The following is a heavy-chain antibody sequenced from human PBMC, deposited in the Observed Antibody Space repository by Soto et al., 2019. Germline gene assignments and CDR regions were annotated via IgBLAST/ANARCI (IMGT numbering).Heavy chain of an antibody. CDR1: GGSFSGYY. CDR3: ARDEYGYSGYERYFDY. V-gene: IGHV4-34*01. J-gene: IGHJ4*02. D-gene: IGHD5-12*01. Sequence: XETLSLTCAVYGGSFSGYYWSWIRQPPGKGLEWIGEINHSGSTNYNPSLKSRVTISVDTSKNQFSLKLSSVTAADTAVYCCARDEYGYSGYERYFDYWGQGTLVTVSS. CDR2: INHSGST.